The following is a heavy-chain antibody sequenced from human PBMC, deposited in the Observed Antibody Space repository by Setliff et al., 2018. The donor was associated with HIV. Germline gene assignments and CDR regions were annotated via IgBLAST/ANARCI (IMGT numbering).Heavy chain of an antibody. CDR2: INPSEGNT. D-gene: IGHD5-18*01. V-gene: IGHV1-46*01. CDR1: GYTFTTYY. Sequence: GASVKVSCKASGYTFTTYYVHWVRQAPGRGLEWLGVINPSEGNTNRAPRFQDRVIVTRDTSTSTVYLEVRRLTSEDTAMYYCARDLIQPVSDYYFDFWGQGTLVTVSS. J-gene: IGHJ4*02. CDR3: ARDLIQPVSDYYFDF.